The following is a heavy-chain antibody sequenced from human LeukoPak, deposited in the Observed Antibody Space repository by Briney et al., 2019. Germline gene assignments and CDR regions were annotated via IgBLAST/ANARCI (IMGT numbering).Heavy chain of an antibody. CDR1: GGSFSGYY. CDR2: INHSGST. J-gene: IGHJ4*02. D-gene: IGHD6-19*01. CDR3: AKDGQQWLVRYFDY. V-gene: IGHV4-34*01. Sequence: SETLSLTCAVYGGSFSGYYWSWIRQPPGKGLEWIGEINHSGSTNYNPSLKSRVTISVDTSKNQFSLKLSSVTAADTAVYYCAKDGQQWLVRYFDYWGQGTLVTVSS.